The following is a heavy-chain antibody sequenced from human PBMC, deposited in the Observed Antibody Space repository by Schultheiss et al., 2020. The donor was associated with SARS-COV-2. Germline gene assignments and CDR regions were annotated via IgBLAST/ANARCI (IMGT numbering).Heavy chain of an antibody. V-gene: IGHV5-51*01. CDR3: ARGCLNSSSWFYYYYGMDV. D-gene: IGHD6-13*01. CDR1: GYSFTSYW. CDR2: IYPGDSDT. Sequence: GESLKISCKGSGYSFTSYWIGWVRQMPGKGLEWMGIIYPGDSDTRYSPSFQGQVTISADKSISTAYLQWSSLKASDTAMYYCARGCLNSSSWFYYYYGMDVWGQGTTVTVSS. J-gene: IGHJ6*02.